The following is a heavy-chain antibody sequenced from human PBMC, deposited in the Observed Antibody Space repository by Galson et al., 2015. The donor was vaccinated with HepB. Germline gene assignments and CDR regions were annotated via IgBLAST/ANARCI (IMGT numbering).Heavy chain of an antibody. V-gene: IGHV3-30*18. CDR2: ISYDGSNK. J-gene: IGHJ4*02. D-gene: IGHD3-16*01. CDR1: GFTFSSYG. CDR3: AKLAGHGPGGGDY. Sequence: SLRLSCAASGFTFSSYGMHWVRQAPGKGLEWVAVISYDGSNKYYADSVKGRFTISRDNSKNTLYLQMNSLRAEDTAVYYCAKLAGHGPGGGDYWGQGTLVTVSS.